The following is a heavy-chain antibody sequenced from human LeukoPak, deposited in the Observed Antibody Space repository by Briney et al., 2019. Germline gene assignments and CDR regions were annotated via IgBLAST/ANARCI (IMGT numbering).Heavy chain of an antibody. CDR1: GYTFTGYF. CDR3: ARDLTRVRGVIWFDP. V-gene: IGHV1-69*13. CDR2: INPIFGTA. J-gene: IGHJ5*02. D-gene: IGHD3-10*01. Sequence: SVKVSCKASGYTFTGYFVHWVRQAPGQGLEWMGWINPIFGTANYAQKFQGRVTITADESTSTAYMELSSLRSEDTAVYYCARDLTRVRGVIWFDPWGQGTLVTVSS.